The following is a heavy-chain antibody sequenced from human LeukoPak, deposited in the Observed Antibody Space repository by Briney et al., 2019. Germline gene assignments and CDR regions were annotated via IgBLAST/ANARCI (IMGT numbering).Heavy chain of an antibody. Sequence: GGSLRLSCAGSGFTFTTYWMGWVHQAPGKGLEWVANIKQDGSEQYYVDSVKGRFTISRDNAKNSLSLQMNSLRAEDTAVYYCARPLMYYYGSETYFWFDPWGQGTLVTVSS. V-gene: IGHV3-7*01. CDR2: IKQDGSEQ. J-gene: IGHJ5*02. D-gene: IGHD3-10*01. CDR3: ARPLMYYYGSETYFWFDP. CDR1: GFTFTTYW.